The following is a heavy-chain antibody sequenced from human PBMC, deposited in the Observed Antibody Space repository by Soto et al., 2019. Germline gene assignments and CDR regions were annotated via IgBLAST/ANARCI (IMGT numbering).Heavy chain of an antibody. Sequence: PSASLSLTCTVSAAYVKRGSYSCSRIRPPPGKCNEWIGYAYHAGRTSYCPSLKSRLSILMDTSANPFTLNLDSVHAADWAVYFCARAFAYFDSLGPGTLVTVST. J-gene: IGHJ4*02. CDR1: AAYVKRGSYS. CDR3: ARAFAYFDS. D-gene: IGHD3-3*01. CDR2: AYHAGRT. V-gene: IGHV4-61*01.